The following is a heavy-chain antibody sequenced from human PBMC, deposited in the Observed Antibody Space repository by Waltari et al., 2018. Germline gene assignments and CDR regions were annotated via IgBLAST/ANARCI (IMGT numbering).Heavy chain of an antibody. Sequence: QLQLQESGPGLVKPSETLSLTCTVSGGSISSSSYYWGWIRQPPGKGLEWIGSIYYRGSTYYNPSLKSRVTISVDTSKNQFSLKLSSGTAADTAVYYCARDKCSGGSCYRPRYYFDYWGQGTLVTVSS. J-gene: IGHJ4*02. CDR3: ARDKCSGGSCYRPRYYFDY. D-gene: IGHD2-15*01. CDR2: IYYRGST. V-gene: IGHV4-39*07. CDR1: GGSISSSSYY.